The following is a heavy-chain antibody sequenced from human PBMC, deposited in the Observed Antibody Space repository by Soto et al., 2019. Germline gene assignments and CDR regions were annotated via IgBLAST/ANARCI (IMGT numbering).Heavy chain of an antibody. J-gene: IGHJ4*02. CDR2: FIPIFGTA. CDR3: ARDGGRRSGGIDY. CDR1: GGTFSSYS. V-gene: IGHV1-69*01. D-gene: IGHD1-26*01. Sequence: QVQRVQSGAEVKKPGSSVKVSCKASGGTFSSYSINWVRQAPGQGLEWMGEFIPIFGTANYAQKFQGRVTITADESTSTAYMELSSLRSEDAAVYYCARDGGRRSGGIDYWGQGTLVTVSS.